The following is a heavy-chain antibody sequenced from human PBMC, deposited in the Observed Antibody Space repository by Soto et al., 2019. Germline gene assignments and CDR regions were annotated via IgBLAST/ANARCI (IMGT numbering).Heavy chain of an antibody. Sequence: PSETLSLTCTVSGGSISSGGYYWSWIRQHPGKGLEWIGYIYYSGSTYYNPSLKSRVTISVGTSKNQFSLKLSSVTAADTAVYYCARGFSSSWYPSFDYWGQGTLVTVSS. V-gene: IGHV4-31*03. D-gene: IGHD6-13*01. CDR1: GGSISSGGYY. CDR3: ARGFSSSWYPSFDY. CDR2: IYYSGST. J-gene: IGHJ4*02.